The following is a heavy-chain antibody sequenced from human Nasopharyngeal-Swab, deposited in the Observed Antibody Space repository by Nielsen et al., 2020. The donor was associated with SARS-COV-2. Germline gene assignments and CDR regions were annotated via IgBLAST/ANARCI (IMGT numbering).Heavy chain of an antibody. V-gene: IGHV3-7*03. CDR3: ATTAGAITFGGWDWFDP. J-gene: IGHJ5*02. CDR1: GFTFSSYW. D-gene: IGHD3-16*01. CDR2: INEDGSEK. Sequence: GESLKISCAASGFTFSSYWMSWVRQAPGKGLEWVANINEDGSEKYYVDSVKGRFTISRDNAKKSLDLQMNSLRAEDTAVYYCATTAGAITFGGWDWFDPWGQGTLVTVSS.